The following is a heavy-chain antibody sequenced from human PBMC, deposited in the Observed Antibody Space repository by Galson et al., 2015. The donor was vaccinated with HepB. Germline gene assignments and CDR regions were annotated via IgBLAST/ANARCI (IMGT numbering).Heavy chain of an antibody. D-gene: IGHD6-25*01. Sequence: SLRLSCPASGFAFSRYGLHWLRQAPGKGRGRAALIWSTGHTEIYADTVKGRFTISRDNSRNIVFLQMNSLRVDDAAVYYRAREMAIAAPAAFDFWGQGTLVTVSS. CDR1: GFAFSRYG. CDR3: AREMAIAAPAAFDF. V-gene: IGHV3-33*01. CDR2: IWSTGHTE. J-gene: IGHJ4*02.